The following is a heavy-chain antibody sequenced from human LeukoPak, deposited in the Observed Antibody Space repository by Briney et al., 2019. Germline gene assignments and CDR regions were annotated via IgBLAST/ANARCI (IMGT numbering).Heavy chain of an antibody. V-gene: IGHV4-39*07. J-gene: IGHJ4*02. CDR1: GGSISSSYYY. CDR3: ARGNPDPFDY. Sequence: PSETLSLTCTVSGGSISSSYYYWGWIRQPPGKGLEWIGSIYHSGSTYYNPPLKSRVTISVDTSKNQFSLRLSSVTAADTAVYYCARGNPDPFDYWGQGTLVTVSS. CDR2: IYHSGST.